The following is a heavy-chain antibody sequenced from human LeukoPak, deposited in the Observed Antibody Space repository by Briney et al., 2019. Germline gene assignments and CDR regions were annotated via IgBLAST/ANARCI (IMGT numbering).Heavy chain of an antibody. CDR3: ARGGSAIQRFDYFDY. CDR1: GFTFSSYS. J-gene: IGHJ4*02. V-gene: IGHV3-21*01. CDR2: ISSSSSYV. D-gene: IGHD3-16*01. Sequence: GGSLRLSCAASGFTFSSYSMNWVRQAPGKGLEWVSSISSSSSYVYYADSVKGRFTISRDNAKNSLYLQMNSLRAEDTAVYYCARGGSAIQRFDYFDYWGQGTLVTVSS.